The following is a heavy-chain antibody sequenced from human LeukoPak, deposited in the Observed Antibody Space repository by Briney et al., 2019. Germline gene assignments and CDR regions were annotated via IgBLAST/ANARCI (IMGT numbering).Heavy chain of an antibody. CDR1: RFTFSSYA. CDR2: ISKDGSNK. CDR3: ARDASTVANPHFDY. Sequence: GGSLRLSCAASRFTFSSYAMHWVRQAPGKGLEWVAVISKDGSNKYYTESVKGRITISRDNSKNTLYLQMNSLRAEDTAVYYCARDASTVANPHFDYWGQGTLVTVSS. V-gene: IGHV3-30-3*01. J-gene: IGHJ4*02. D-gene: IGHD4-23*01.